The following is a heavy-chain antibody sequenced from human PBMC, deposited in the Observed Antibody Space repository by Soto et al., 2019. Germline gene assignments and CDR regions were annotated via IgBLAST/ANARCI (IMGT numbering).Heavy chain of an antibody. Sequence: PSETLSLTCAVYGGSFSGYYWSWIRQPPGKGLEWIGEINHSGSTNYNPSLKSRVTISVDTSKNQFSLKLSSVTAADTTVYYCARGALDIVATRGRNYYYYYGMDVWGQGTTVTVSS. CDR2: INHSGST. D-gene: IGHD5-12*01. CDR1: GGSFSGYY. V-gene: IGHV4-34*01. J-gene: IGHJ6*02. CDR3: ARGALDIVATRGRNYYYYYGMDV.